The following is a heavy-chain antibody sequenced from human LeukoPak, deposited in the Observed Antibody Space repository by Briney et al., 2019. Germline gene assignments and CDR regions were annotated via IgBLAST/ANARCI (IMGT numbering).Heavy chain of an antibody. CDR3: AKLPGFWNTYYYYMDV. J-gene: IGHJ6*03. D-gene: IGHD3-3*01. CDR1: SGSISSSSYY. V-gene: IGHV4-39*01. CDR2: IYYSGDT. Sequence: SETLSLTCTVSSGSISSSSYYWGWIRQPPGKGLERIGSIYYSGDTYYNPSLKSRVTMSVDTSKNQFSLKLSSVTAADTAVYYCAKLPGFWNTYYYYMDVWGKGTTVTVSS.